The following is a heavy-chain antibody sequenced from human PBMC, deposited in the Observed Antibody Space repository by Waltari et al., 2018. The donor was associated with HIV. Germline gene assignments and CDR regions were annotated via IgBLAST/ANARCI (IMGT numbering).Heavy chain of an antibody. J-gene: IGHJ4*02. D-gene: IGHD2-21*02. CDR2: ISRTSSYI. Sequence: EVHLVESGGGLVKPGESLRLSCEASGFTFSGYAMKWVRQAPGKGLECVSAISRTSSYIYYAYSVKGRVTISRDNAKNSVYLQMNSLRVEDTAVYDCARDERRCNSGDCYPIDYWGQGTLVTVSS. CDR3: ARDERRCNSGDCYPIDY. V-gene: IGHV3-21*01. CDR1: GFTFSGYA.